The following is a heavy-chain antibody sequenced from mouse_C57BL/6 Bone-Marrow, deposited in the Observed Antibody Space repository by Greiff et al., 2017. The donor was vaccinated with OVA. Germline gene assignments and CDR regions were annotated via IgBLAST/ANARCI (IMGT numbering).Heavy chain of an antibody. V-gene: IGHV1-31*01. D-gene: IGHD2-1*01. CDR1: GYSFTGYY. CDR2: IYPYNGVS. J-gene: IGHJ4*01. CDR3: ARDPFYYGNLYAMDY. Sequence: VQLQQSGAELVKPGASVKISCKASGYSFTGYYMHWVKQSHGNILDWIGYIYPYNGVSSYNQKFKGKATLTVDKYSSTAYMELRSLTSEDSAVYYCARDPFYYGNLYAMDYWGQGTSVTVSS.